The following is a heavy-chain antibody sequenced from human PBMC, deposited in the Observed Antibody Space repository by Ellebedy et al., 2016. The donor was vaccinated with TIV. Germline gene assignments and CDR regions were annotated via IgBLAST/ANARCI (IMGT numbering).Heavy chain of an antibody. CDR1: GFTFDDYG. V-gene: IGHV3-20*04. Sequence: GESLKISCAASGFTFDDYGMSWVRQAPGKGLEWVSGINWNGGGPGYADSVKGRFTISRDNAKNSLYLQISSLRAEDTSVYYCARGGRAGAFDIWGQGTIVTVSS. J-gene: IGHJ3*02. CDR3: ARGGRAGAFDI. D-gene: IGHD1-26*01. CDR2: INWNGGGP.